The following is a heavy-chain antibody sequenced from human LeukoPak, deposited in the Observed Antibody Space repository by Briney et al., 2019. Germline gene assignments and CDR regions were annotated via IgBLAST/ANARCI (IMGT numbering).Heavy chain of an antibody. CDR2: ITPDGTTT. CDR3: LPLPSAVSEPCFDM. Sequence: GGSLRLSCAASGFTFSTYGVHWIRQAPGKGLMWVSVITPDGTTTNYADYVKGRFTISRDNAKNTVSLQMNSLSAEDTAVYYCLPLPSAVSEPCFDMWGQGTMVAVSS. D-gene: IGHD1-26*01. CDR1: GFTFSTYG. J-gene: IGHJ3*02. V-gene: IGHV3-74*01.